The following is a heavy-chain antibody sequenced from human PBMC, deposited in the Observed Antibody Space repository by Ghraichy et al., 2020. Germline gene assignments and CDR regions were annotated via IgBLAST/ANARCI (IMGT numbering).Heavy chain of an antibody. V-gene: IGHV3-48*02. J-gene: IGHJ6*03. Sequence: GESLNISCAASGFTFSSYSMNWVRQAPGKGLEWVSYISSSSSTIYYADSVKGRFTISRDNAKNSLYLQMNSLRDEDTAVYYCARESYSTYYYYYYYMDVWGKGTTVTVSS. CDR2: ISSSSSTI. CDR1: GFTFSSYS. CDR3: ARESYSTYYYYYYYMDV. D-gene: IGHD1-26*01.